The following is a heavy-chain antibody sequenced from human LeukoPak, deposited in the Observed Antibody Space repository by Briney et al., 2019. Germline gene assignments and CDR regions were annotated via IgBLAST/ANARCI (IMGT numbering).Heavy chain of an antibody. CDR3: ARAISSSYSSSSGAFDI. D-gene: IGHD6-6*01. V-gene: IGHV3-7*01. Sequence: PGGSLRLSCATSGFTFSSYWMSWVRQAPGKGLEWVANIKQDGSEKYYVDSVKGRFTISRDNAKNSLYLQMNSLRAEGTAVYYCARAISSSYSSSSGAFDIWGQGTMLTVSS. J-gene: IGHJ3*02. CDR2: IKQDGSEK. CDR1: GFTFSSYW.